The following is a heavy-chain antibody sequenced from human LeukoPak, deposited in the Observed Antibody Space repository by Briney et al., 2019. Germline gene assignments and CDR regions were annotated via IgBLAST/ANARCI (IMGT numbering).Heavy chain of an antibody. CDR2: IIPILGIA. CDR1: GGTFSSYA. V-gene: IGHV1-69*04. CDR3: ARVQTHKNWFDP. J-gene: IGHJ5*02. Sequence: ASVKVSCKASGGTFSSYAISWVRQAPGQGLEWMGRIIPILGIAHYAKKFQGRVTITADKSTSTAYMELSSLRSEDTAVYYCARVQTHKNWFDPWGQGTLVTVSS.